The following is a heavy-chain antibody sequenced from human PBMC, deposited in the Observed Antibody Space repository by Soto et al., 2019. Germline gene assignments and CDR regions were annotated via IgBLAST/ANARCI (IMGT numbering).Heavy chain of an antibody. CDR3: ARGGGSYYGSWFDP. Sequence: SVKVSCKASGGTFSSYTISWVRQAPGQGLEWMGRIIPILGIANYAQKFQGRVTITADKSTSTAYMELSSLRSEDTAVYYCARGGGSYYGSWFDPWGQGALVTVSS. J-gene: IGHJ5*02. D-gene: IGHD1-26*01. V-gene: IGHV1-69*02. CDR2: IIPILGIA. CDR1: GGTFSSYT.